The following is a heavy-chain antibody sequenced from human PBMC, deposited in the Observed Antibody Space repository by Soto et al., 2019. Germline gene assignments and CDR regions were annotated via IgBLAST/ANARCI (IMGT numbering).Heavy chain of an antibody. D-gene: IGHD6-19*01. CDR2: IYASGST. CDR3: ARESSPTQREYDY. J-gene: IGHJ4*02. CDR1: GGSIRSYY. V-gene: IGHV4-4*07. Sequence: QVQLQESSPGLVKPSETLSLTCTVSGGSIRSYYWTWIRQPAGKGLEWIGRIYASGSTNYNPSLKSRVTMSVDTSKNQFSLELSSVTAADTAVYYCARESSPTQREYDYWGQGTLVTVSS.